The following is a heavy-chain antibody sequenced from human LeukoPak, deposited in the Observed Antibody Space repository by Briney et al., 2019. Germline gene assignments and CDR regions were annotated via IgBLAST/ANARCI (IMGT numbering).Heavy chain of an antibody. D-gene: IGHD2-15*01. J-gene: IGHJ3*02. CDR2: INPNSGGT. Sequence: ASVKVSCKASGYTFTGYYMHWVRQAPGQGLEWMGWINPNSGGTNYAQKFQGRVTMTTDTSTSTAYMELRSLRSDDTAVYYCAREEGVVVVTATDAFDIWGQGTMVTVSS. CDR1: GYTFTGYY. CDR3: AREEGVVVVTATDAFDI. V-gene: IGHV1-2*02.